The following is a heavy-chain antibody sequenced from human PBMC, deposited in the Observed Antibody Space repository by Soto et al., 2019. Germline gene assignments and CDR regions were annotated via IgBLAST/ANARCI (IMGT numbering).Heavy chain of an antibody. V-gene: IGHV3-30-3*01. CDR2: ISYDGSNK. CDR1: GFTFSSYA. CDR3: ARDLKLGNNWFDP. Sequence: GGSLRLSCAASGFTFSSYAMHWVRQAPGKGLEWVAVISYDGSNKYYADSVKGRFTISRDNSKNTLYLQMNSLRAEDTAVYYCARDLKLGNNWFDPWGQGTLVTVYS. J-gene: IGHJ5*02.